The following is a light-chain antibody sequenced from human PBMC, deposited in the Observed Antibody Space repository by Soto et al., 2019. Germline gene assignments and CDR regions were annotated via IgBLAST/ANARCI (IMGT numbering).Light chain of an antibody. CDR2: EXY. CDR1: QSISDY. CDR3: QQYKSDIST. V-gene: IGKV1-5*01. Sequence: TQMTRSPSSLSASEGDTVTISXRASQSISDYLSWYQQEPGXAPKXXXDEXYTLQRGGPSRLSGSGSGTEFTLTISRLQPDYFANYYLQQYKSDISTFGQGTRLEIK. J-gene: IGKJ5*01.